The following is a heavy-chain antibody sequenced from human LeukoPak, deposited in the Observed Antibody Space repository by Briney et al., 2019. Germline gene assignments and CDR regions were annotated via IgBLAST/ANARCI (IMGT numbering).Heavy chain of an antibody. V-gene: IGHV1-69-2*01. CDR2: VDSEDGET. J-gene: IGHJ4*01. CDR1: GYTFTYYN. Sequence: ASVKISCKGSGYTFTYYNMDWVRDAPGKGLEWRGLVDSEDGETIYADKFQGRVTIPADTSTDTAYMELSSLRSEDTAVYYGAIPPVIAARPGYFDYWGHGTLVTVSS. D-gene: IGHD6-6*01. CDR3: AIPPVIAARPGYFDY.